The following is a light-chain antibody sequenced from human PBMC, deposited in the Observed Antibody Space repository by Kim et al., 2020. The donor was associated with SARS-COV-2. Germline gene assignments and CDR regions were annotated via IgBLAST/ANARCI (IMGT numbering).Light chain of an antibody. Sequence: SYELTQPPSLSVSPGQTARITCSGDTLPEKQTYWYQQKSGQAPLLVIYKDNERPSGIPGRFSGSSSGTTVTLTISGVQAEDDADYYCQSADGSGTYVFGTGTKVNVL. CDR2: KDN. V-gene: IGLV3-25*03. CDR3: QSADGSGTYV. J-gene: IGLJ1*01. CDR1: TLPEKQ.